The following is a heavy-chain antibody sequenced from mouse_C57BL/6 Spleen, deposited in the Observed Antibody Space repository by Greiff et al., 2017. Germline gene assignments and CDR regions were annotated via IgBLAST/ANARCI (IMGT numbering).Heavy chain of an antibody. CDR1: GYSITSGYY. CDR3: AIEYYGSTYYAMDD. V-gene: IGHV3-6*01. J-gene: IGHJ4*01. CDR2: ISYDGSN. Sequence: VQLKESGPGLVKPSQSLSLTCSVTGYSITSGYYWNWIRQFPGNKLEWMGYISYDGSNNYNPSLKNRISITRDTSKNQFFLKLNSVTTEDTATYYCAIEYYGSTYYAMDDWGQGTSVTVSS. D-gene: IGHD1-1*01.